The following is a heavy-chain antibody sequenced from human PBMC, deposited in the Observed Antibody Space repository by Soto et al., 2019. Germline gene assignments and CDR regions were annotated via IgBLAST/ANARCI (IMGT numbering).Heavy chain of an antibody. Sequence: QVQLVESGGGVVQPGRSLRLSCAASGFTLGSYGMHWVRRAPGKGLEWVAVLWYDGSNKYYADSVKGRFTISRDNSKNTLYLQMNSLRAEDTAVYYCARGYGWFDPWGQGTLVTVSS. CDR2: LWYDGSNK. D-gene: IGHD6-13*01. J-gene: IGHJ5*02. CDR3: ARGYGWFDP. V-gene: IGHV3-33*01. CDR1: GFTLGSYG.